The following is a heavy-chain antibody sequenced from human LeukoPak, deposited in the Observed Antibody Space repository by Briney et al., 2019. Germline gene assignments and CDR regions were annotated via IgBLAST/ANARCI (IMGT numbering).Heavy chain of an antibody. D-gene: IGHD3-22*01. V-gene: IGHV1-2*02. Sequence: ASVKVSCKASGYTFTGYYMHWVRQAPGQGLEWMGWIDPNSGGTNYAQKFQGRVTMTRDTSISTAYMELSSLRSEDTAVYYCARPNYYDSSGYLSYWGQGTLVTVSS. CDR2: IDPNSGGT. J-gene: IGHJ4*02. CDR1: GYTFTGYY. CDR3: ARPNYYDSSGYLSY.